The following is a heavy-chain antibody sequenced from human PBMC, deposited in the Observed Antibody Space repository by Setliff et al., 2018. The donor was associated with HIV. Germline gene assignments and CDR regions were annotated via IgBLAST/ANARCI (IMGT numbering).Heavy chain of an antibody. Sequence: PGGSLRFSCAASGFTFSSYSMNWVRQAPGKGLEWVSSISSSSSYIYYADSVKGRFTISRDNAKNSLYLQMNSLRAEDTAVYYCAKSPPDYDILTGRPEYFDYWGQGTLVTVSS. CDR3: AKSPPDYDILTGRPEYFDY. V-gene: IGHV3-21*01. CDR1: GFTFSSYS. D-gene: IGHD3-9*01. CDR2: ISSSSSYI. J-gene: IGHJ4*02.